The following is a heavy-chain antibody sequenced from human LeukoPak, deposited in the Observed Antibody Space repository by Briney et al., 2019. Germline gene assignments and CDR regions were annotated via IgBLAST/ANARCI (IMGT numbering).Heavy chain of an antibody. CDR1: GYTFTSYA. CDR2: INAGNGNT. V-gene: IGHV1-3*01. Sequence: ASVKVSCKASGYTFTSYAMHWVRQAPGQRLEWMGWINAGNGNTKYSQKFQGRVTITRDTSASTAYMELSSLRSEDAAVYYCARDWPTEAFDIWGQGTMVTVSS. CDR3: ARDWPTEAFDI. J-gene: IGHJ3*02.